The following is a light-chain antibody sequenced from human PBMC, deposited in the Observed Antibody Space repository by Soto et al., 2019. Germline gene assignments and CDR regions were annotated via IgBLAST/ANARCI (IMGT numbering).Light chain of an antibody. Sequence: QCALTQPPSASGSPGQSVTISCTGTSSDVGGYNYVSWYQQHPGKAPKLMIYEVSKRPSGVPDRFSGSKYGNTASLTVSGLQAEDEAEYYCGSYAGSNTDWVFGGGTKVTVL. J-gene: IGLJ3*02. CDR2: EVS. CDR1: SSDVGGYNY. CDR3: GSYAGSNTDWV. V-gene: IGLV2-8*01.